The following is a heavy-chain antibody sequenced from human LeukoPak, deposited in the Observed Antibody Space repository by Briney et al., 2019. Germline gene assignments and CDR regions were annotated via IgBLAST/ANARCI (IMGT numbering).Heavy chain of an antibody. CDR2: IRYDGSDR. V-gene: IGHV3-30*02. D-gene: IGHD2-21*01. Sequence: GRCLRLSCAASGFTFNRYGMYWVPQAPRRGREWVSFIRYDGSDRYYADSVKGRFTISRDNSKNMMYLQMSSLRPDDTAVYYCARDFGWWCPDYRGQGTLVTVSS. J-gene: IGHJ4*02. CDR1: GFTFNRYG. CDR3: ARDFGWWCPDY.